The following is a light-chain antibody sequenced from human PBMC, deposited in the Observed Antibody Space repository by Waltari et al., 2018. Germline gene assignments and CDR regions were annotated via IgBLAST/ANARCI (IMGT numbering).Light chain of an antibody. J-gene: IGLJ1*01. CDR2: ANN. CDR1: NSNIGAGYD. CDR3: QSYESSLSHSV. Sequence: QSVLTQPPSVSGAPGQRVPLPCTGSNSNIGAGYDVHWYQQLPTKAPKLLIFANNNRPSGVPDRFSGSRSGPSASLAITGLQAEDEADYYCQSYESSLSHSVFGTGTKVSVL. V-gene: IGLV1-40*01.